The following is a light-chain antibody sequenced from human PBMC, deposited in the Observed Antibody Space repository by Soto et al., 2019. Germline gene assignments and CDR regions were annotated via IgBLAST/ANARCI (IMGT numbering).Light chain of an antibody. Sequence: DLQMTQSPSTLSASVGDRVTITCRASQSVSSWLAWYQQKPGKVPDLLIYRASSLESGVPSRFSGRGSGTEFTLTISSLQADDFATYYCQQYDSYPLTFGPGTKVDIK. CDR1: QSVSSW. V-gene: IGKV1-5*03. J-gene: IGKJ3*01. CDR3: QQYDSYPLT. CDR2: RAS.